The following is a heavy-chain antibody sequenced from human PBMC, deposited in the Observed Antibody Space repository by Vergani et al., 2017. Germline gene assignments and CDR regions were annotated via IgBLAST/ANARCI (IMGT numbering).Heavy chain of an antibody. CDR3: ARDVGYYDSSGYLDAFDI. J-gene: IGHJ3*02. Sequence: EAQLVESGGGLVKPGGSLRLSCAASGFTFSSYSMNWVRQAPGKGLEWVSSISSSSSYIYYADSVKGRFTISRDNAKNSLYLQMNSLRAEDTAVYYCARDVGYYDSSGYLDAFDIWGQGTMVTVSS. CDR2: ISSSSSYI. V-gene: IGHV3-21*01. CDR1: GFTFSSYS. D-gene: IGHD3-22*01.